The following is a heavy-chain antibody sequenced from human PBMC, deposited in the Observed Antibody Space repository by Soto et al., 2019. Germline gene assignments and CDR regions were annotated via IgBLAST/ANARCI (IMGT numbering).Heavy chain of an antibody. CDR3: AKGAWYYYDSSGYPGAFDI. V-gene: IGHV3-33*06. CDR1: GFTFNSHG. Sequence: PGGSLRLSCAASGFTFNSHGMHWVRQAPAKGLEWVAVIWYEGSNKYYTDSVKGRFTISRDNSKNTLYLQMNSLRAEDTAVYYCAKGAWYYYDSSGYPGAFDIWGQGTMVTVSS. D-gene: IGHD3-22*01. CDR2: IWYEGSNK. J-gene: IGHJ3*02.